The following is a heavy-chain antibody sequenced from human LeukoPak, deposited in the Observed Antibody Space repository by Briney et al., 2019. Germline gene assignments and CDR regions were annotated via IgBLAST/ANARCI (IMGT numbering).Heavy chain of an antibody. Sequence: ASVKVSCKASGYTFTGYYMHWVRQAPGQGLEWVGWINPNSGGTNYAQKFQGRVTMTRDTSISTAYMEPSRLRSDDTAVYYCAREDRPSYCGGDCYSTYFDYWGQGTLVTVSS. CDR3: AREDRPSYCGGDCYSTYFDY. CDR2: INPNSGGT. J-gene: IGHJ4*02. CDR1: GYTFTGYY. D-gene: IGHD2-21*02. V-gene: IGHV1-2*02.